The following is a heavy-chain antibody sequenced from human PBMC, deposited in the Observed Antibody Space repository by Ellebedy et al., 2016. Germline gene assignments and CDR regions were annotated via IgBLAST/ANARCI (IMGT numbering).Heavy chain of an antibody. D-gene: IGHD2-15*01. CDR1: GYTFSSYA. CDR2: IIPILGIA. Sequence: SVKVSCXASGYTFSSYAISWVRQAPGQGLEWMGRIIPILGIANYAQKFQGRVTITADKSTSTAYMELSSLRSEDTAVYYCAKTRVNGGGSPNPYYGMDVWGQGTTVTVSS. CDR3: AKTRVNGGGSPNPYYGMDV. V-gene: IGHV1-69*04. J-gene: IGHJ6*02.